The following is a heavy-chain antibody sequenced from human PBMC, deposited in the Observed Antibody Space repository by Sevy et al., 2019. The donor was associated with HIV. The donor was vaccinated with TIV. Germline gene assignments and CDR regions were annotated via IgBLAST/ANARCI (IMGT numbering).Heavy chain of an antibody. J-gene: IGHJ3*01. V-gene: IGHV3-7*01. CDR2: INQDGGQK. Sequence: GGSLRLSCVASGSSFGIHWMSWVRQAPGKGLGWVAKINQDGGQKYYVDSVKGRFTISRDNAKSSLYLQMNSLRVEDTALYYCARDPDPVPGVAFDVWGQGTMVTVSS. CDR3: ARDPDPVPGVAFDV. CDR1: GSSFGIHW.